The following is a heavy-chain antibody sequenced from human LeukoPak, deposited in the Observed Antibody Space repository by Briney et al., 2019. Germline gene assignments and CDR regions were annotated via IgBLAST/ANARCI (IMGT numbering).Heavy chain of an antibody. J-gene: IGHJ4*02. CDR1: GLTFSSYA. V-gene: IGHV3-30-3*01. D-gene: IGHD4-17*01. CDR3: ARDLYGASYY. Sequence: GGSLRLSCAASGLTFSSYAMHWVRQAPGKGLEWVAVISYDGSNKYYADSVKGRFTISRDNSKNTLYLQMNSLRAEDTAVYYCARDLYGASYYWGQGTLVTVSS. CDR2: ISYDGSNK.